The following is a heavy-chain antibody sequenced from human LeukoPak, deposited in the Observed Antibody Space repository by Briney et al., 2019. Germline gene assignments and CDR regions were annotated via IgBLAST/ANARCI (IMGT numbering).Heavy chain of an antibody. CDR1: GAFITNSHW. V-gene: IGHV4-4*02. J-gene: IGHJ4*02. CDR3: ATYFYGEYGSYYFDY. CDR2: IYHSGTT. D-gene: IGHD4-17*01. Sequence: RSSETLSLTCAVSGAFITNSHWWSWARQPPGKGLEWIGEIYHSGTTNYNPSLKSRVTMSVDKSKNQFSLKLTSVTAADTAVYYCATYFYGEYGSYYFDYWGQGTLATVSS.